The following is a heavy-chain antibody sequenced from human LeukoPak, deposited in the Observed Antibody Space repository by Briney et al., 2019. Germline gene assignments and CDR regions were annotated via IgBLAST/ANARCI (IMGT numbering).Heavy chain of an antibody. CDR1: GFSFTSYA. V-gene: IGHV3-23*01. CDR2: VSGTASRT. Sequence: GGSLRLSCAASGFSFTSYAMSWVRQAPGKGLEWVSAVSGTASRTDYADTVKGRFTISRDNSKNTLYLQMNSLRAEDTAVYYCARDKGDYHTSGSLFVFGGQGTLVTVSS. CDR3: ARDKGDYHTSGSLFVF. J-gene: IGHJ4*02. D-gene: IGHD3-22*01.